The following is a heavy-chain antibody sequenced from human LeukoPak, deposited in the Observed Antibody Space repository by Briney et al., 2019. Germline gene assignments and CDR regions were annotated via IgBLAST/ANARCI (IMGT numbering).Heavy chain of an antibody. CDR2: INPNSGDT. CDR1: GYTFTGYY. V-gene: IGHV1-2*02. J-gene: IGHJ4*02. Sequence: ASVKVSCKASGYTFTGYYMHWVRQAPGQGLEWMGWINPNSGDTNYSQKFQGRVSTTRDTSINTAYMELSRLTSDDTAVYYCARVSSSDWVGMGFDYWGQGTLVTVSS. D-gene: IGHD6-19*01. CDR3: ARVSSSDWVGMGFDY.